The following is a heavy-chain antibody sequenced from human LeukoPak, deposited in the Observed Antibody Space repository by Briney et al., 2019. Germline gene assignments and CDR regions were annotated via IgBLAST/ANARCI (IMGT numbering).Heavy chain of an antibody. Sequence: GGSLRLSCAASGFTFDDYAMHWVRQAPGKGLEWVSGISWNSGSIGYADSVKGRFTISRDNAKNSLYLQMNSLRAGDMALYYCAKGLGAARGTNAFDIWGQGTMVTVSS. CDR1: GFTFDDYA. V-gene: IGHV3-9*03. CDR2: ISWNSGSI. D-gene: IGHD6-6*01. CDR3: AKGLGAARGTNAFDI. J-gene: IGHJ3*02.